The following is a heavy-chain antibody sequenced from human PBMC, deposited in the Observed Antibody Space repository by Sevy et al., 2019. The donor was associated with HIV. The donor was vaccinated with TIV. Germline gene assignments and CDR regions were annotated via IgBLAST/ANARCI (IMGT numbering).Heavy chain of an antibody. J-gene: IGHJ4*02. Sequence: GGSLRLSCAASGFTFSTYGMHWVRQAPGKGLEWVAVIWFDESNTYYADSVKGRFTISRDIAKNTLHLQMNSLRAEDTAGDYCAGDLEFYDDGDYGPAFMPDYWGQGTLVTVSS. V-gene: IGHV3-33*01. CDR1: GFTFSTYG. CDR3: AGDLEFYDDGDYGPAFMPDY. CDR2: IWFDESNT. D-gene: IGHD4-17*01.